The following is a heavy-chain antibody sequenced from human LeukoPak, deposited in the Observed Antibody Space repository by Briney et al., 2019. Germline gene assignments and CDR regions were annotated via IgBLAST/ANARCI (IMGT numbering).Heavy chain of an antibody. V-gene: IGHV5-51*01. CDR2: ISPGDSDT. CDR3: ARGSVGGDFFDY. Sequence: GESLKVSCKGSQYSFGNYWIAWVRQMPGKGLEWMGVISPGDSDTRYSPSFQGHVTISADKSISTAYLQWSSLKASDTAMYYCARGSVGGDFFDYWGQGTLVTVSS. J-gene: IGHJ4*02. D-gene: IGHD2-21*01. CDR1: QYSFGNYW.